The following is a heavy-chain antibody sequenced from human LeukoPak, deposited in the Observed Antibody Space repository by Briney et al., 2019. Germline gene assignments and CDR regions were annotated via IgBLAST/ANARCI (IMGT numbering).Heavy chain of an antibody. CDR1: GGSISSGGYY. CDR3: ARDRSSGFHRFDP. D-gene: IGHD6-19*01. Sequence: SQTLSLTCTVSGGSISSGGYYWSWIRQPPGKGLEWIGYIYHSGSTYYNPSLKSRVTISVDRSKNQFSLKLSSVTAADTAVYYCARDRSSGFHRFDPWGQGTLVTVSS. CDR2: IYHSGST. V-gene: IGHV4-30-2*01. J-gene: IGHJ5*02.